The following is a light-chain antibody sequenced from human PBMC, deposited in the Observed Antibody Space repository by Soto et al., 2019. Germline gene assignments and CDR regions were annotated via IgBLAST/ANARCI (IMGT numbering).Light chain of an antibody. CDR2: AAS. J-gene: IGKJ3*01. CDR3: QKYNSAPFT. V-gene: IGKV1-27*01. CDR1: QGISNY. Sequence: DIPMTQSPSSLSASVGDRVSITCRASQGISNYLAGYQQKPGKVPQLVIYAASTLPSGVPSRFSGSRSGTDYTLTISSLQPDDVATDYCQKYNSAPFTFGPGTKVHIK.